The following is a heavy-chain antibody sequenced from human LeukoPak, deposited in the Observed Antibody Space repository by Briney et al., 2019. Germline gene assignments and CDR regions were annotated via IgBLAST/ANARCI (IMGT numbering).Heavy chain of an antibody. CDR2: IWYDGSNE. CDR3: ARETNDYDSSGYPLDAFDI. CDR1: GFTFSNYG. D-gene: IGHD3-22*01. Sequence: GGSLRLSCAASGFTFSNYGMHRVRQAPGKGLEWVAVIWYDGSNEYYADSVKGRFTISRDNSKNTLNLQMNSLRVEDTAVYYCARETNDYDSSGYPLDAFDIWGQGTMVTVSS. J-gene: IGHJ3*02. V-gene: IGHV3-33*01.